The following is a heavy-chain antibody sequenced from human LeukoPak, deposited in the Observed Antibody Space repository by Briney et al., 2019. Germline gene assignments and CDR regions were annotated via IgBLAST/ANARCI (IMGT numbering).Heavy chain of an antibody. CDR3: ARGEIGVVVAATHMDV. V-gene: IGHV1-69*13. J-gene: IGHJ6*03. Sequence: SVKVSCKASGGTFSSYAISWVRQAPGHGLEWMGGIIPIFGTANYAQKFQGRVTITADESTSTAYMELSSLRSEDTAVYYCARGEIGVVVAATHMDVWGKGTTVTISS. CDR1: GGTFSSYA. CDR2: IIPIFGTA. D-gene: IGHD2-15*01.